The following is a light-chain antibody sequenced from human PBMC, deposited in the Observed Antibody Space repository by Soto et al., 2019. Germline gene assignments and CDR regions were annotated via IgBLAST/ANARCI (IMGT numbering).Light chain of an antibody. CDR2: EGS. CDR3: SSYAGSVTLFV. Sequence: ALTQPASVSGSPGQSITISCTGTSNDVGFYDIVSWYQQHPGKAPKLLIYEGSKRPSGVSDRFSGSKSGNTASLTISGLQSEDEADYYCSSYAGSVTLFVFGTGTKVTVL. V-gene: IGLV2-23*01. J-gene: IGLJ1*01. CDR1: SNDVGFYDI.